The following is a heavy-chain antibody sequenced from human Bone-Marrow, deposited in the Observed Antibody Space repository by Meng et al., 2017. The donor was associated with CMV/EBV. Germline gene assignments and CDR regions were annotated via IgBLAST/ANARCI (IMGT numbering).Heavy chain of an antibody. CDR1: FSSSA. CDR3: ARDQGPFGVPILSPVWFDP. Sequence: FSSSAISWVRQAPGQGLEWMGGIIPIFGTANYAQKFQGRVTITTDESTSTAYMEPSSLRSEDTAVYYCARDQGPFGVPILSPVWFDPWGQGTLVTVSS. J-gene: IGHJ5*02. D-gene: IGHD3-3*01. V-gene: IGHV1-69*05. CDR2: IIPIFGTA.